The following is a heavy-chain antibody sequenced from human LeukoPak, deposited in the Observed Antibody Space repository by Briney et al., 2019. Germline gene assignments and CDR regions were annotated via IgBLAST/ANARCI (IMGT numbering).Heavy chain of an antibody. CDR1: GGSFSGYY. CDR3: ARWGYCSGGSCYFDY. D-gene: IGHD2-15*01. V-gene: IGHV4-34*01. CDR2: INHSGST. Sequence: SETLSLTCAVYGGSFSGYYWSWIRQSPGKGLEWIGEINHSGSTNYNPSLKSRVTISVDTSKNQFSLKLSSVTAADTAVYYCARWGYCSGGSCYFDYWGQGTLVTVSS. J-gene: IGHJ4*02.